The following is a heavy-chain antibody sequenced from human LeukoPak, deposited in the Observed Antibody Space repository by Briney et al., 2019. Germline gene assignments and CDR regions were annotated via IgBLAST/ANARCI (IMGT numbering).Heavy chain of an antibody. CDR2: IWYDGSNK. CDR3: VRGGNYYDSSGYYYYYYGMDV. V-gene: IGHV3-33*01. Sequence: GGSLRLSCAASGFTFSSYGMHWVRQAPGKGLEWVAVIWYDGSNKYYADSVKGRFTISRDNSKNTLYLQMNSLRAEDTAVYYCVRGGNYYDSSGYYYYYYGMDVWGQGTTVTVSS. D-gene: IGHD3-22*01. J-gene: IGHJ6*02. CDR1: GFTFSSYG.